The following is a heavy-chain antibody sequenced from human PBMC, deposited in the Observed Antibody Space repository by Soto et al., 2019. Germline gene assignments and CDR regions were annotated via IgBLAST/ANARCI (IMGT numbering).Heavy chain of an antibody. V-gene: IGHV3-66*01. Sequence: EVQLVESGGGLVQPGGSLRLSCAASGFTVSSTYMTWVRQAPGKGLEWVSLIQSGGTTYYADSVKGRFTISRDTSENTLHLQMDSLRVEDTAVYYCARDDVLCDGCRCYGIPLDVWGQGTTVTVSS. D-gene: IGHD2-15*01. CDR3: ARDDVLCDGCRCYGIPLDV. J-gene: IGHJ6*02. CDR2: IQSGGTT. CDR1: GFTVSSTY.